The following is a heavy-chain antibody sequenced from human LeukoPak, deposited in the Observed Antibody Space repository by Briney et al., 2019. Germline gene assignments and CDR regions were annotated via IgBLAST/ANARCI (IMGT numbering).Heavy chain of an antibody. CDR3: ARTSGEQGY. J-gene: IGHJ4*02. CDR2: IHPSDSDT. V-gene: IGHV5-51*01. CDR1: GYSFTSYW. Sequence: GESLKISCKGSGYSFTSYWIGWVRQTPGIGLEWMGIIHPSDSDTRYSPSFQGQVTISADNSISTAYLQWSSLKASDTAMYYCARTSGEQGYWGQGTLVTVSS. D-gene: IGHD6-19*01.